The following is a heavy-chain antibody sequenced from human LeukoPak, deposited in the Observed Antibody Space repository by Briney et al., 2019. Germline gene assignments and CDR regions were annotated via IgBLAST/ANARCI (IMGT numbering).Heavy chain of an antibody. V-gene: IGHV4-59*01. CDR2: IYYSVST. CDR3: ARSLSSSWYFGAFDI. CDR1: AGSISSYY. D-gene: IGHD6-13*01. J-gene: IGHJ3*02. Sequence: SETLCLTCTVSAGSISSYYWSWIRQPPGKGLEWIGYIYYSVSTNYNPSLKSRVTISVDTSKNQFSLKLSSVPAADTAVYYCARSLSSSWYFGAFDIWGQGTMVTVSS.